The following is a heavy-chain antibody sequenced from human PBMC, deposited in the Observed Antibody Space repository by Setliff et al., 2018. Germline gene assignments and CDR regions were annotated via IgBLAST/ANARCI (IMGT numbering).Heavy chain of an antibody. J-gene: IGHJ6*02. Sequence: SETLSLTCTVSGGSVSPYFWSWIRQPPGKGLQRIGYIYHNGNTNFNPSLKGRVNMSIDTSKNQFALNLKSVTAADTAVYYCARDRTAYSYGLDVWGQGTTVTVSS. CDR2: IYHNGNT. CDR3: ARDRTAYSYGLDV. D-gene: IGHD5-18*01. CDR1: GGSVSPYF. V-gene: IGHV4-59*02.